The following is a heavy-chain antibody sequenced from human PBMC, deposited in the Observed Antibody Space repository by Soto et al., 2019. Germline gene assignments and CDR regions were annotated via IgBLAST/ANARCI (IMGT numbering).Heavy chain of an antibody. J-gene: IGHJ5*01. CDR2: ISRSGTTI. CDR3: ARGAYGDYVSDS. Sequence: HPGGSLRLSCAASGFTFTTYSMNWVRQAPGKGLEWISYISRSGTTIYYADSVKGRFTISRDAAENSLYLQMNSLRAEDTAVYYCARGAYGDYVSDSWGQGTLVTVSS. D-gene: IGHD4-17*01. CDR1: GFTFTTYS. V-gene: IGHV3-48*01.